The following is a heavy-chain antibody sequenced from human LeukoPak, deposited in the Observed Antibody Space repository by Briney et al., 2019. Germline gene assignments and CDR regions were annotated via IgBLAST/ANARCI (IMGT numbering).Heavy chain of an antibody. J-gene: IGHJ3*02. CDR2: ISYDGSNK. CDR3: ARDRSTVTPLVDAFDI. V-gene: IGHV3-30-3*01. Sequence: PGGSLRLSCAASGFTFSSYAMHWVRQAPGKGLEWVAVISYDGSNKYYADSVKGRFTISRDNSKNTLYLQMNSLRAEDTAVYYCARDRSTVTPLVDAFDIWGQGTMVTVSS. D-gene: IGHD4-17*01. CDR1: GFTFSSYA.